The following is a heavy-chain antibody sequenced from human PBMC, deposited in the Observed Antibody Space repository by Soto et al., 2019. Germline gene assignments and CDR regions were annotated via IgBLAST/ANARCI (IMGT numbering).Heavy chain of an antibody. CDR2: INPSGGST. CDR1: GYTFTSYY. D-gene: IGHD5-18*01. Sequence: ASVKVSCKASGYTFTSYYMHWVRQAPGQGLEWMGIINPSGGSTSYAQKFQGRVTMTRDTSTSTVYMELSSLRSEDTAVYYCARDPLDTAMGSYYYYGMDVWGQGTTVTVSS. V-gene: IGHV1-46*01. CDR3: ARDPLDTAMGSYYYYGMDV. J-gene: IGHJ6*02.